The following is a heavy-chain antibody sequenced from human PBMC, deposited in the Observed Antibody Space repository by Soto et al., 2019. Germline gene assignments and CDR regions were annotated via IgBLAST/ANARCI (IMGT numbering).Heavy chain of an antibody. Sequence: QVQLVQSGAEAKKPGSSVKVSCKASGGTFTDYAFSWVRQAPGQGLEWMGGINPNSGATLYARKFQGRVIVSRDTSSSTAFMELSSLSSDDTAVYYCARGPFNYDSSGYYVYWGQGTLVTVSS. CDR2: INPNSGAT. CDR3: ARGPFNYDSSGYYVY. V-gene: IGHV1-2*02. CDR1: GGTFTDYA. D-gene: IGHD3-22*01. J-gene: IGHJ1*01.